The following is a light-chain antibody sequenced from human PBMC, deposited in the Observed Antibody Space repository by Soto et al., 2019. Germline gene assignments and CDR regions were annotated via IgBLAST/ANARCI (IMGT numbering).Light chain of an antibody. CDR3: CSYAGSPLYV. Sequence: QSALTQPPFASGSPGQSVTISCSGTSSDVGGFNYVSWYQQHPGRAPKVLIYEVNKRPSGVPDRFSGSKSGSTASLTVSGLQAEDEAEYYCCSYAGSPLYVFGTGTKLTVL. J-gene: IGLJ1*01. V-gene: IGLV2-8*01. CDR1: SSDVGGFNY. CDR2: EVN.